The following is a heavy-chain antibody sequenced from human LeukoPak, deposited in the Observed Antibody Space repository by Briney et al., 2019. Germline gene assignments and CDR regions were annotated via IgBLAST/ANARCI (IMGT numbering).Heavy chain of an antibody. J-gene: IGHJ6*02. CDR2: IKEDGSAR. Sequence: PGGSLRLSCAASGVTFSSYWMNWVRQAPGKGLEWVANIKEDGSARYYVEFVKGRFSISRGNAKNSVYLQMNSLGADDTAVYYCAGGTGMDVWGQGTPVTVSS. CDR1: GVTFSSYW. D-gene: IGHD1-1*01. V-gene: IGHV3-7*05. CDR3: AGGTGMDV.